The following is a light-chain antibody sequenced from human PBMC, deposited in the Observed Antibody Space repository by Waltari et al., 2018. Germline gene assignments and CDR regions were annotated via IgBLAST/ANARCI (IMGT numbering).Light chain of an antibody. CDR3: QSYDGSLSASI. CDR2: SYN. J-gene: IGLJ2*01. CDR1: SSTIGAGYD. Sequence: QSVLTQPPSMSGAPGQRVTISCTGSSSTIGAGYDVHWYQQLPGTAPKLLIYSYNNRPSGVPDRFSGSKSGTSASLAIAGLQAEDEADYYCQSYDGSLSASIFGGGTKLTVL. V-gene: IGLV1-40*01.